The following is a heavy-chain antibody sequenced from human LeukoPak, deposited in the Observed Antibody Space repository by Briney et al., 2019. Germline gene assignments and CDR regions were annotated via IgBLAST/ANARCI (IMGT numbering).Heavy chain of an antibody. J-gene: IGHJ6*02. CDR2: IYSGGST. CDR3: AKCGALGYCSGGSCYGTDYYYGMDV. D-gene: IGHD2-15*01. V-gene: IGHV3-66*01. Sequence: GGSLRLSCAASGFTVSTNYMSWVRQAPGKGLEWVSVIYSGGSTSYADSVKGRFTISRDNSKNTLYLQMNSLRAEDTAVYYCAKCGALGYCSGGSCYGTDYYYGMDVWGQGTTVTVSS. CDR1: GFTVSTNY.